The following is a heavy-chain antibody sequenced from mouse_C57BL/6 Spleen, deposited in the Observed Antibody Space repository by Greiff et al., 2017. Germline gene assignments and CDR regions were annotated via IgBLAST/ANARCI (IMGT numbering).Heavy chain of an antibody. D-gene: IGHD2-5*01. Sequence: EVQGVESGGGLVKPGGSLKLSCAASGFTFSDYGMHWVRQAPEKGLEWVAYISSGSSTISYADTVKGRVTISRDNAKNTLFLQMHRLRSEDTAMYDWSRGAYYSNSAWFAYWGQGTLVTVSA. CDR2: ISSGSSTI. CDR3: SRGAYYSNSAWFAY. V-gene: IGHV5-17*01. J-gene: IGHJ3*01. CDR1: GFTFSDYG.